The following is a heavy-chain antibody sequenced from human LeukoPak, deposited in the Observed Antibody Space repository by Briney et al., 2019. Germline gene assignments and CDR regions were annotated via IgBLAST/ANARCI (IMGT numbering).Heavy chain of an antibody. Sequence: PSETLSLTCAVYGGSFSGYYWSWIRPPPGKGLEWIGEINHSGSTNYNPSLKSRVTISVDTSKNQFSLKLSSVTAADTAVYYCARVRAAPADWGQGTLVTVSS. J-gene: IGHJ4*02. D-gene: IGHD6-6*01. CDR3: ARVRAAPAD. V-gene: IGHV4-34*01. CDR2: INHSGST. CDR1: GGSFSGYY.